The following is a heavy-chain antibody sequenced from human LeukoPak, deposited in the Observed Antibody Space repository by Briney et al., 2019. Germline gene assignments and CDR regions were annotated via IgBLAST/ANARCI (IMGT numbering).Heavy chain of an antibody. V-gene: IGHV4-4*02. J-gene: IGHJ6*03. CDR3: ARDGQYYYGSGSLSGYYYYMDV. CDR1: GGSISSSNW. Sequence: SGTLSLTCAVSGGSISSSNWWSWVRQPPGKGLEWIGEIYHSGSTNYNPSLKSRVTISVDKSKNQFSLKLSSVTAADTAVYYCARDGQYYYGSGSLSGYYYYMDVWGKGTTVTVSS. D-gene: IGHD3-10*01. CDR2: IYHSGST.